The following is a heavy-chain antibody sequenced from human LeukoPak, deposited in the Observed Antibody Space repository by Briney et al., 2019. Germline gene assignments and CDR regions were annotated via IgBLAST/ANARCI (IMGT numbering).Heavy chain of an antibody. CDR1: GFTFANYA. V-gene: IGHV3-23*01. CDR3: AKAGDSSGWYFDY. Sequence: GGSLRLSCAASGFTFANYAMNWVRQAPEKGLEWISGISGSGGSTYYADSVKGRFTISRDNSRNTLYLQMNSLRAEDTAIYYCAKAGDSSGWYFDYWGQGTLVTVSS. CDR2: ISGSGGST. D-gene: IGHD6-19*01. J-gene: IGHJ4*02.